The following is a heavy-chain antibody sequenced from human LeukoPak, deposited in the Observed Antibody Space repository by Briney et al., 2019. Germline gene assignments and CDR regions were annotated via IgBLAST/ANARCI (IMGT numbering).Heavy chain of an antibody. Sequence: PSETLSLTCAVYGGSFSGYYWSWIRQPPGKGLEWNGEINHSGSTNYNPSLKSRVTISVDTSKNQFSLKLSSVTAADTAVYYCARTDYYDSGSLDYWGQGTLVTVSS. CDR2: INHSGST. CDR1: GGSFSGYY. D-gene: IGHD3-10*01. J-gene: IGHJ4*02. CDR3: ARTDYYDSGSLDY. V-gene: IGHV4-34*01.